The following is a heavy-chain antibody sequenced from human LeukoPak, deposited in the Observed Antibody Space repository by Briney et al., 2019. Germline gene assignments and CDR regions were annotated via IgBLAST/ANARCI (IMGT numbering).Heavy chain of an antibody. V-gene: IGHV1-8*01. CDR1: GYTFTSYD. Sequence: ASVKVSCKASGYTFTSYDINWVRQATGQGLEWMGWMNPNGGNTGYAQKFQGRVTMTRNTSISTAYMELSSLRSEDTAVYYCARPEQRGYYYGSGINGMDVWGQGTTVTVSS. D-gene: IGHD3-10*01. J-gene: IGHJ6*02. CDR3: ARPEQRGYYYGSGINGMDV. CDR2: MNPNGGNT.